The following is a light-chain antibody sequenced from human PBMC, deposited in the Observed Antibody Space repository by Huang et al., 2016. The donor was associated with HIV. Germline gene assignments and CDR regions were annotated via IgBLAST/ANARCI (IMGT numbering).Light chain of an antibody. Sequence: EIVLIQSPATLSLSPGERATLSCRASQSVSSYLAWYQHKPGQAPRLLIYDASNRATGIPARFSGSGSGTDFTLTISSLEPEDFAVYYCQQRSNWPLTFGGGTKVEIK. CDR2: DAS. CDR3: QQRSNWPLT. J-gene: IGKJ4*01. CDR1: QSVSSY. V-gene: IGKV3-11*01.